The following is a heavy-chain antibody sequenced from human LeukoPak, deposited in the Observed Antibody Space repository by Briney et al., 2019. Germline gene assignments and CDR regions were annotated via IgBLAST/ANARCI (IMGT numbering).Heavy chain of an antibody. CDR2: ISAYNGNT. V-gene: IGHV1-18*01. Sequence: ASVKVSCKASGYTFTSYGISWVRQAPGQGLEWMGWISAYNGNTNYAQKLQGRVTMARDTSTSTVYMELSSLRSEDTAVYYCARIEYSSSSAGDYWGQGTLVTVSS. D-gene: IGHD6-6*01. CDR1: GYTFTSYG. J-gene: IGHJ4*02. CDR3: ARIEYSSSSAGDY.